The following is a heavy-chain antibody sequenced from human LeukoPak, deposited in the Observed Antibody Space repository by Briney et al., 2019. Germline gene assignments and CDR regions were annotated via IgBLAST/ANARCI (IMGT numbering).Heavy chain of an antibody. V-gene: IGHV3-48*01. CDR3: ARDSDPLDYRSSPFDY. J-gene: IGHJ4*02. CDR1: GFTFSTYS. D-gene: IGHD4-11*01. CDR2: ISSSASTI. Sequence: PGGSLRLSCAASGFTFSTYSMNWARQAPGKGLEWVSYISSSASTIYYADSVRGRFTISRDNAKNSLYLQMNSLRAEDTAVYYCARDSDPLDYRSSPFDYWGQGTLVTVSS.